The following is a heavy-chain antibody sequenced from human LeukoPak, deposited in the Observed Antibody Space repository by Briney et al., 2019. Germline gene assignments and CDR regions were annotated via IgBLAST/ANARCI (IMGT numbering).Heavy chain of an antibody. CDR3: AGGPYCSSTSCYYLY. CDR1: GYTFTGYY. CDR2: INPNSGGT. D-gene: IGHD2-2*01. J-gene: IGHJ4*02. V-gene: IGHV1-2*02. Sequence: ASVKVSCKASGYTFTGYYMHWVRQAPGQGLEWMGWINPNSGGTNYAQKFQGRVTITRDTSISTAYMELSRLRSDDTAVYYCAGGPYCSSTSCYYLYWGQGTLVTVSS.